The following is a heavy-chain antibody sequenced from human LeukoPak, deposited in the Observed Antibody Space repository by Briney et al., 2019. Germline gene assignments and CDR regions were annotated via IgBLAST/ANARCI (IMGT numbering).Heavy chain of an antibody. D-gene: IGHD3-10*01. CDR2: IWYDGGNK. J-gene: IGHJ5*02. CDR1: GFTFSSYA. Sequence: GASLRLSCAASGFTFSSYAMSWVRQAPGKGLEWVAVIWYDGGNKYYADSVKGRFTISRDNSKNTLYLQMNSLRAEDTAVYYCAREGYGSGSYYNVGWRDWFDPWGQGTLVTVSS. CDR3: AREGYGSGSYYNVGWRDWFDP. V-gene: IGHV3-33*08.